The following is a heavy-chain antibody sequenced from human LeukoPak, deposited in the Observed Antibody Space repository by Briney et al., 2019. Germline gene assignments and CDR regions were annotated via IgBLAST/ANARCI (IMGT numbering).Heavy chain of an antibody. D-gene: IGHD4/OR15-4a*01. V-gene: IGHV4-34*01. CDR2: INHSGST. CDR1: GGSFSGYY. J-gene: IGHJ6*03. CDR3: ARVRALRPQAYYYYYMDV. Sequence: SETLSLTCAVYGGSFSGYYWSWIRQPPGKGLEWIGEINHSGSTNYNPSLKSRVTISVDTSQNQFSLKLSSVTAADTAVYYCARVRALRPQAYYYYYMDVWGKGTTVTVSS.